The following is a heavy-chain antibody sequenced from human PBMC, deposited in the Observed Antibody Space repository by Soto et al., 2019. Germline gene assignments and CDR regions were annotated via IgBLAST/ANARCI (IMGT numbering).Heavy chain of an antibody. D-gene: IGHD2-15*01. J-gene: IGHJ5*02. Sequence: QVQLVQSGAEEKKPGASVKVSCKASGYTFTTYPMNWLRQAPGQRPEWMGWINVGNGGTTYSQKFQGRVSITRDTSASTAYMELSRLRSDDTAGYYCAPDRGGYCSGGSCPEAWFDPWGQGTLVTVTS. V-gene: IGHV1-3*05. CDR3: APDRGGYCSGGSCPEAWFDP. CDR1: GYTFTTYP. CDR2: INVGNGGT.